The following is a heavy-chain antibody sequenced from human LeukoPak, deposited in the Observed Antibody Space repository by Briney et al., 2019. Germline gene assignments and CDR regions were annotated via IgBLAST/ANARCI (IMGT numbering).Heavy chain of an antibody. Sequence: SQTLSLTCAISGDSVSSKNAAWNWIRQSLSRGLEWLGRTYYRSKWYNDYAVSMRGRITINPDTSKNQFSLQLNSVTPEDTAVYYCARYSGLGVPDFWGQGTLVTVSS. D-gene: IGHD2-21*01. CDR3: ARYSGLGVPDF. J-gene: IGHJ4*02. CDR2: TYYRSKWYN. CDR1: GDSVSSKNAA. V-gene: IGHV6-1*01.